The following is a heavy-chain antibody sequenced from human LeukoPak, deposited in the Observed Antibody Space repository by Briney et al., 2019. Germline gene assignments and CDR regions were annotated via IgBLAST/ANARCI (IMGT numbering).Heavy chain of an antibody. CDR3: ARRYSGRYSSRQETIDY. V-gene: IGHV4-39*01. J-gene: IGHJ4*02. Sequence: PSETLSLTCTVSGGSISSSSYYWGWIRQPPGKGLEGSGSIYYSGSNYYNPSLKSRVTISVDTSKNQFSLKLSSVTAADTAVYYCARRYSGRYSSRQETIDYWGRGTLVTVSS. D-gene: IGHD6-13*01. CDR1: GGSISSSSYY. CDR2: IYYSGSN.